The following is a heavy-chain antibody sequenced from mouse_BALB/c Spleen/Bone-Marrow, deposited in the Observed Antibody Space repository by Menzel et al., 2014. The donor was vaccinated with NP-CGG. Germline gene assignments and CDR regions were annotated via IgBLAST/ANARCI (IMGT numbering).Heavy chain of an antibody. Sequence: QVQLQQPGAGLARPGASVKLSCKTSGYTFTTYWMQWVKQRPGQGLEWIGAIYPGEGDTRYTQKFKGKATLTAVKSSSTAYIQLSNLTSEDSAVYYCSREPSNWGYYWGQGTTLTVSS. CDR1: GYTFTTYW. J-gene: IGHJ2*01. CDR2: IYPGEGDT. V-gene: IGHV1-87*01. CDR3: SREPSNWGYY.